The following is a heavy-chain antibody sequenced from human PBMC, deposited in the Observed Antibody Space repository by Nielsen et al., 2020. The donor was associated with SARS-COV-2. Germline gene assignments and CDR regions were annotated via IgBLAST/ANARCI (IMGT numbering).Heavy chain of an antibody. V-gene: IGHV3-73*01. J-gene: IGHJ4*02. CDR1: GFTFSGSA. Sequence: GESLKISCVASGFTFSGSAMHWVRQASGKGLEWLGRIRSYANEYATAYTASVKGRFTISRDDSKNTAYLQMNSLRAEDTAVYYCAGPIFGYWGQGTLVTVSS. CDR2: IRSYANEYAT. CDR3: AGPIFGY.